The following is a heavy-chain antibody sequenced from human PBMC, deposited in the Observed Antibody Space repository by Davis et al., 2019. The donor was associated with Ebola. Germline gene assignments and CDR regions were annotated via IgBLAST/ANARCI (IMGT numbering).Heavy chain of an antibody. CDR2: IISNSGGT. CDR1: GYTFTSYG. Sequence: ASVKVSCKASGYTFTSYGISWVRQAPGQGLEWMGRIISNSGGTNYAQKFQDRVTMTRDTSISTAYMELSRLRSDDTAVYYCARGDMYGHDNWGQGTLVTVSS. CDR3: ARGDMYGHDN. D-gene: IGHD2-8*01. V-gene: IGHV1-2*06. J-gene: IGHJ4*02.